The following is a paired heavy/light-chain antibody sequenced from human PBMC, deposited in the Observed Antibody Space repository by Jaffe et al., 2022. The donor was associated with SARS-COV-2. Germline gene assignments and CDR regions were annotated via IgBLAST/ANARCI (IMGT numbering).Light chain of an antibody. V-gene: IGLV2-14*01. J-gene: IGLJ3*02. Sequence: QSALTQPASVSGSPGQSITISCTGTSSDIGGYNYVSWYQQHPGKAPKLMIYDVTNRPSGVSNRFSGSKSGNTASLTISGLQAEDEAHYYCSSFTSHYSTRVFGGGTKLTVL. CDR1: SSDIGGYNY. CDR2: DVT. CDR3: SSFTSHYSTRV.
Heavy chain of an antibody. V-gene: IGHV5-51*01. CDR3: ARLEPNPYYMDV. Sequence: EVQLVQSGAEVKKPGESLKISCKGFGYSFTNYWIGWVRQMPGKGLEWVGTIYPDDSDTRYSPSFQGQVIISADTSISTAYLQWRTLKASDTAMYYCARLEPNPYYMDVWGTGTTVTVSS. CDR2: IYPDDSDT. D-gene: IGHD1-26*01. J-gene: IGHJ6*03. CDR1: GYSFTNYW.